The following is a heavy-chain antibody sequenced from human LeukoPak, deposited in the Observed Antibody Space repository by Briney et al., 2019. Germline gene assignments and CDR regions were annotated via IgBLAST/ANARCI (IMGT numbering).Heavy chain of an antibody. J-gene: IGHJ4*02. CDR3: ARLHYDSSGFSLLDY. CDR2: IDPNSGNP. CDR1: GYTFSIYT. Sequence: ASVKVSCKASGYTFSIYTLHWVRQAPGQGLEWRGWIDPNSGNPTYAQGFTGRFVFSSDTSVTTAYLQISSLKAEDTAVYFCARLHYDSSGFSLLDYWGQGTLVTVSS. D-gene: IGHD3-22*01. V-gene: IGHV7-4-1*02.